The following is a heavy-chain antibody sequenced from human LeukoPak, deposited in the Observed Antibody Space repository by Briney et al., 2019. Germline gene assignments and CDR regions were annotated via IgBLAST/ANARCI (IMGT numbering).Heavy chain of an antibody. D-gene: IGHD4-17*01. J-gene: IGHJ6*02. Sequence: GGSLRLSCAASGFTFSGSAMHWVRQASGKGLEWVGRIRSKANSYATAYAASVKGRFTISRDDSKNTAYLQMNSLKTEDTAVYCCTSGYGDYVDYYYYGMDVWGQGTTVTVSS. CDR1: GFTFSGSA. CDR2: IRSKANSYAT. CDR3: TSGYGDYVDYYYYGMDV. V-gene: IGHV3-73*01.